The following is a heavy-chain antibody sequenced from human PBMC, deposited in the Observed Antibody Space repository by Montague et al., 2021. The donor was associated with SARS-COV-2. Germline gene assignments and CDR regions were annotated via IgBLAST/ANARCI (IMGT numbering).Heavy chain of an antibody. V-gene: IGHV4-34*01. CDR3: ARLGDGVVPAPILGVGPFYSYYYMDV. CDR1: GGSFSGYF. CDR2: INHTGST. Sequence: SEILSLTCAVSGGSFSGYFWSWIRQPPGKGLEWIGEINHTGSTKHNPSLKSRVTISVDTSKNQFSLKVTSMTAADTAFYYCARLGDGVVPAPILGVGPFYSYYYMDVRGKGTTVTVSS. D-gene: IGHD2-2*02. J-gene: IGHJ6*03.